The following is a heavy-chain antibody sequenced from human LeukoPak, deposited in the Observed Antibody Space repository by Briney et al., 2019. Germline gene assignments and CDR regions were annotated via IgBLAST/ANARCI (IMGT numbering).Heavy chain of an antibody. Sequence: GRSLRLSCAASGFTFNSYGMHWVRQAPGKGLEWVAVIWYDGSNEYYADSVKGRLTNSKDNSKNTLYLQMNSLRAEDTAVYYCAGDYGEYYYGMDVWGQGPTVTVSS. CDR2: IWYDGSNE. D-gene: IGHD4-17*01. V-gene: IGHV3-33*01. J-gene: IGHJ6*02. CDR1: GFTFNSYG. CDR3: AGDYGEYYYGMDV.